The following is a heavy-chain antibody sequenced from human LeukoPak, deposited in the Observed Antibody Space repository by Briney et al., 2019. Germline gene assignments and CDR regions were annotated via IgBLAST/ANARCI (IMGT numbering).Heavy chain of an antibody. Sequence: PGGSLRLSCAASGFTFDDYAMHWVRQAPGKGLEWVSGISWYSGSIGYADSVKGRFTISRDNAKNSLYLQMNSLRAEDTALYYCAKVISGNYYDSSGYYSDWGQGTLVTVSS. CDR1: GFTFDDYA. CDR3: AKVISGNYYDSSGYYSD. CDR2: ISWYSGSI. V-gene: IGHV3-9*01. D-gene: IGHD3-22*01. J-gene: IGHJ4*02.